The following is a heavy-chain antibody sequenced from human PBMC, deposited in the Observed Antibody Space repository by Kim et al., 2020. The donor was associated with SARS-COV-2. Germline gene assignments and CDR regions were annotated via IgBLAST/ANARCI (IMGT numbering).Heavy chain of an antibody. D-gene: IGHD5-12*01. J-gene: IGHJ4*02. V-gene: IGHV4-34*01. Sequence: SETLSLTCSVYGVSISGYYWSWIRQPPGKGLEWIGAIDYSGATNYIPSLKSRVSMSVDTSKNQFSLKLNSVTAADTAVYYCARGGPYSAYDFDLWGQGTLVTVSS. CDR1: GVSISGYY. CDR2: IDYSGAT. CDR3: ARGGPYSAYDFDL.